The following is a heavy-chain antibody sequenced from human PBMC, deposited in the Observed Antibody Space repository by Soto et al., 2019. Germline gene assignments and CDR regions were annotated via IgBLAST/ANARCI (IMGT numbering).Heavy chain of an antibody. Sequence: TSETLSLTCSVSGGTISGYYWTWIRQPAGKGLEWIGRIYSSGNTKYNPSLQSRVTMSLDTSNNQFSLRLTSVTAADTAVYYCARGQRFSDWFATCGQRTLVTVSS. CDR1: GGTISGYY. CDR3: ARGQRFSDWFAT. V-gene: IGHV4-4*07. CDR2: IYSSGNT. D-gene: IGHD3-3*01. J-gene: IGHJ5*02.